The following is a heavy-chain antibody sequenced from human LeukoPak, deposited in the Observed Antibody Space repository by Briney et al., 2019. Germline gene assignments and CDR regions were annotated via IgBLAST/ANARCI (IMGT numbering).Heavy chain of an antibody. D-gene: IGHD2-21*02. CDR3: AIENPYADC. CDR1: PLSFRVYD. J-gene: IGHJ4*02. Sequence: GRSLRLSCTTSPLSFRVYDMNLVRQAPGKGLEWISRIGFSGTAITYADSVKGRFIICRDNAKNSLYRKRNSLRAEDTAVYYCAIENPYADCWGQGTLVTVSS. V-gene: IGHV3-48*03. CDR2: IGFSGTAI.